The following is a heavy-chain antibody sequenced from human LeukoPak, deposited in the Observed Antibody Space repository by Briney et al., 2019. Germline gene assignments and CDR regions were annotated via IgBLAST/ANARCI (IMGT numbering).Heavy chain of an antibody. Sequence: GESPKISWNVPGYSFTNYWIGWGRQMPGKGLGWMGIIYPRDSDNKYSPSFQGQVTISADKAINTAYLQWSSLKASDTGTYFCARRDRTSSYDYWGQGAMVTVCS. V-gene: IGHV5-51*01. CDR1: GYSFTNYW. CDR3: ARRDRTSSYDY. J-gene: IGHJ4*02. CDR2: IYPRDSDN. D-gene: IGHD6-6*01.